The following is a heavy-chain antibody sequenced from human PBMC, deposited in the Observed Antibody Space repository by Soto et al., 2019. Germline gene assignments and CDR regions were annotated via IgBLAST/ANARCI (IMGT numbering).Heavy chain of an antibody. D-gene: IGHD6-25*01. CDR1: WFTFISFG. V-gene: IGHV3-48*01. J-gene: IGHJ6*03. CDR2: ISSSSSTI. CDR3: ARAFAASKVKLYYMDV. Sequence: VPHRHSCSAFWFTFISFGINRVLQAPGKGLEWVSYISSSSSTIYYADSVKGRFTISRDNAKNSPDLQMNSLRAEDTAVYYCARAFAASKVKLYYMDVWGKGTTVTVSS.